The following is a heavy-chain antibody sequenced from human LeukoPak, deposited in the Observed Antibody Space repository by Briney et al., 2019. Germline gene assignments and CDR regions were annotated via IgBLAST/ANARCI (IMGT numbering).Heavy chain of an antibody. D-gene: IGHD3-22*01. CDR1: GFTVSSHY. J-gene: IGHJ4*02. V-gene: IGHV3-53*01. CDR2: IYSGGST. Sequence: PGGSLRLSCAASGFTVSSHYMSWVRQAPGKGPEGVSVIYSGGSTYYADSVKGRFTIDRDNSKNTLYLQMNSLRAEDTAVYYCARGEYYYDSSGYYQFYYFDYWGQGTLVTVSS. CDR3: ARGEYYYDSSGYYQFYYFDY.